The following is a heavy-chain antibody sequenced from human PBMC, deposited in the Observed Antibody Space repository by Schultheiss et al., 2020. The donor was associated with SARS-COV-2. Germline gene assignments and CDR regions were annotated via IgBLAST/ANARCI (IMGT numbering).Heavy chain of an antibody. CDR1: GGSISSSSYY. CDR3: ARDPGPYDSSGPTDY. J-gene: IGHJ4*02. CDR2: IYYSGST. Sequence: SETLSLTCTVSGGSISSSSYYWSWIRQPPGKGLEWIGSIYYSGSTNYNPSIKSRVTISVDTSKNQFSLKLSSVTAADTAVYYCARDPGPYDSSGPTDYWGQGTLVTVSS. D-gene: IGHD3-22*01. V-gene: IGHV4-61*01.